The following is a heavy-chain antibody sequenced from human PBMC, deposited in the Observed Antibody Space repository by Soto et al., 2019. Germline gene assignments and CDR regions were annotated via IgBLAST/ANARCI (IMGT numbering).Heavy chain of an antibody. V-gene: IGHV3-21*01. J-gene: IGHJ6*03. CDR1: GFTFSSFT. CDR2: ITGSSAYI. Sequence: VQLVESGGGLVKPGGSLRLSCAGSGFTFSSFTMNWVRQAPGKGLEWVSSITGSSAYIQFGDSVKGRFTISRDNAKNSLFLQMNSLRAEDTAVYYCARGRSQAYYYYMDVWGKGTTVTVSS. CDR3: ARGRSQAYYYYMDV.